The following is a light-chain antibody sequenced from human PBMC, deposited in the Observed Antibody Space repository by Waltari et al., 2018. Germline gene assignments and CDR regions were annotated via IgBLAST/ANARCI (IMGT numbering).Light chain of an antibody. CDR3: QLYGSSSFT. J-gene: IGKJ3*01. CDR1: ESITSGY. V-gene: IGKV3-20*01. CDR2: GAS. Sequence: VLTQSPGTLSLSPGERATLSCRTNESITSGYLAWYQQKPGQSPRLLIYGASTRATGIPDRFSGSGSGTDFTLTISRLEPDDFAVYYCQLYGSSSFTFGPGTKVDI.